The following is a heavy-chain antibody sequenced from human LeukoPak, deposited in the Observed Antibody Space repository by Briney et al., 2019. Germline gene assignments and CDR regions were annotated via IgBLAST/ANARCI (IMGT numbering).Heavy chain of an antibody. CDR1: GGSTSSYY. D-gene: IGHD3-10*01. CDR2: IYHSGST. V-gene: IGHV4-59*12. CDR3: ARELLAGSFDI. Sequence: SETLSLTCTVSGGSTSSYYWSWIRQPPGKGLEWIGYIYHSGSTYYNPSLKSRVTISVDRSKNQFSLKLSSVTAADTAVYYCARELLAGSFDIWGQGTMVTVSS. J-gene: IGHJ3*02.